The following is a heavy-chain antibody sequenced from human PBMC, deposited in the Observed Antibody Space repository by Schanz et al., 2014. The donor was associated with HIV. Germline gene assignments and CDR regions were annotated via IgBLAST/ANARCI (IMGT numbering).Heavy chain of an antibody. CDR1: GATFSSNA. J-gene: IGHJ4*02. Sequence: QVQLVQSGAEVQKPGSSVKVSCKASGATFSSNAISWVRQAPGQGLEWMGGIIPIFDTTNYARKFQGRVTITSDESTGTAYMDLSSLRFEDTAVYYCARARLGSSWYVTGFGSLDSGGQGTLVTVSS. V-gene: IGHV1-69*01. CDR2: IIPIFDTT. CDR3: ARARLGSSWYVTGFGSLDS. D-gene: IGHD6-13*01.